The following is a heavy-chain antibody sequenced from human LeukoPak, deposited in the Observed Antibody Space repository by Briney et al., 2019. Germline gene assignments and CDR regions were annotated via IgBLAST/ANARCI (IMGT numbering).Heavy chain of an antibody. CDR2: ISWDGGST. J-gene: IGHJ6*02. D-gene: IGHD2-2*01. CDR1: GFTFDDYA. Sequence: GGYLRLSCAASGFTFDDYAMHWVRQAPGKGLEWVSLISWDGGSTYYADSVKGRFTISRDNSKNSLYLQMNSLRAEDTALYYCAKDMLCSSTSCPRHYYYYYGMDVWGQGTTVTVSS. CDR3: AKDMLCSSTSCPRHYYYYYGMDV. V-gene: IGHV3-43D*03.